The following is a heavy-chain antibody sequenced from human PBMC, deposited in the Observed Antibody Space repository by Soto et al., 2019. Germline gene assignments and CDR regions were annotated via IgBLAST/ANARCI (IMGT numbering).Heavy chain of an antibody. CDR3: AGSSSGWFDSASDI. D-gene: IGHD6-19*01. CDR2: IYYSGST. J-gene: IGHJ3*02. CDR1: GGSISSYY. V-gene: IGHV4-59*08. Sequence: QVQLQESGPGLVKPSETLSLTCTVSGGSISSYYWSWIRQPPGKGLEWIWYIYYSGSTNYNPSLRSRVTISVDTCKNQFSLETNSVTAADTAVYYCAGSSSGWFDSASDIWGQGTMVTVSS.